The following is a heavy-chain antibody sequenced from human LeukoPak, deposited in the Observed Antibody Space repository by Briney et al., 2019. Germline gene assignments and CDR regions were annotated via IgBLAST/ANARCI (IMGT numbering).Heavy chain of an antibody. J-gene: IGHJ6*03. CDR3: ARHPEGDSNYYYYMDV. CDR1: GGSISSYY. V-gene: IGHV4-59*05. CDR2: IYYSGST. Sequence: SETLSLTCTVSGGSISSYYWSWVRQPPGKGLEWIGRIYYSGSTYYNPSLKSRVTISVDTSKNQSSLKLSSVTAADTAVYYCARHPEGDSNYYYYMDVWGKGTTVTVSS. D-gene: IGHD3-16*01.